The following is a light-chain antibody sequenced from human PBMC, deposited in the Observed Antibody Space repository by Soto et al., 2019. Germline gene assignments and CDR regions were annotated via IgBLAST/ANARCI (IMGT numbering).Light chain of an antibody. CDR2: EGS. V-gene: IGLV2-14*02. J-gene: IGLJ3*02. CDR3: SSYTGSSNLV. CDR1: SSDVGSYNL. Sequence: QSVLTQPASVSGSPGQSITISCTGTSSDVGSYNLVSWYQQHPGKAPKLMIYEGSKRPSGVPDRFSGSKSGNTASLTVSGLQAEDEADYYCSSYTGSSNLVFGGGTKLTVL.